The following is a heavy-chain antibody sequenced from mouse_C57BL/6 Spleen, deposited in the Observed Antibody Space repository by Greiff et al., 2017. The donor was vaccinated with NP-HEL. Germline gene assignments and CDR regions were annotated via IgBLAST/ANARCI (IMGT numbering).Heavy chain of an antibody. D-gene: IGHD1-1*01. CDR2: INPNNGGT. CDR1: GYTFTDYN. Sequence: EVQLQQSGPELVKPGASVKMSCKASGYTFTDYNMHWVKQSHGKSLEWIGYINPNNGGTSYNQKFNGKATLTVNKSSSTAYMELRSLTSEDSAVYYCARQTLLDYGSSSWFAYWGQGTLVTVSA. CDR3: ARQTLLDYGSSSWFAY. J-gene: IGHJ3*01. V-gene: IGHV1-22*01.